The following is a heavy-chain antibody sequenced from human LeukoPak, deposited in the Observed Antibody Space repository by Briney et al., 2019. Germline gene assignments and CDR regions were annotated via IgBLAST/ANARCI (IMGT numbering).Heavy chain of an antibody. J-gene: IGHJ4*02. Sequence: GGSLRLSCAASGFTFSSYAMHWVRQAPGKGLEWVAVISYDGSNKYYADSVKGRFTISRDNSKNTLYLRMNSLRAEDTAVYYCARDGGAATFLGYWGQGTLVTVSS. CDR3: ARDGGAATFLGY. CDR2: ISYDGSNK. V-gene: IGHV3-30*04. CDR1: GFTFSSYA. D-gene: IGHD2-15*01.